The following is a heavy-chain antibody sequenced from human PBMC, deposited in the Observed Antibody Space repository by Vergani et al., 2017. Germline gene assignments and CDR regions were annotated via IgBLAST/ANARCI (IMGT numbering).Heavy chain of an antibody. CDR3: AKDRWTRSYGVDY. V-gene: IGHV3-30*18. D-gene: IGHD5-18*01. CDR1: GFTFSSYG. Sequence: QVQLVESGGGVVQPGRSLRLSCAASGFTFSSYGMHWVRQAPGKGLEWVAVISYDGSNKYYADSVKGRFTISRDNSKNTLYLQMNSLRADDTAVYYCAKDRWTRSYGVDYWGQGTLVTVSS. J-gene: IGHJ4*02. CDR2: ISYDGSNK.